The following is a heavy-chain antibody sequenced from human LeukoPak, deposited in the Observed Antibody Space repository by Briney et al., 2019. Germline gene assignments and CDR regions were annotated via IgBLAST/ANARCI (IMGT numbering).Heavy chain of an antibody. CDR1: DVSLSNINYY. Sequence: SETLSLTCSVSDVSLSNINYYWGWIRQPPGKGLEWIGSVYYIGSTYYNPSLKSRVTISVDTSKNQFSLKLSSVTAADTAVYYCAREYGGNSDAFDIWGQGTMVTVSS. V-gene: IGHV4-39*07. D-gene: IGHD4-23*01. CDR2: VYYIGST. J-gene: IGHJ3*02. CDR3: AREYGGNSDAFDI.